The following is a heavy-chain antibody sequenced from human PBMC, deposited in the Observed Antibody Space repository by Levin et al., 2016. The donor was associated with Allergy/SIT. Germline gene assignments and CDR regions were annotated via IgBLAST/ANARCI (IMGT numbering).Heavy chain of an antibody. D-gene: IGHD1-14*01. V-gene: IGHV3-23*01. Sequence: WIRQPPGKGLEWVSAISGSGGSTYYADSVKGRFTISRDNSKNTLYLQMNSLRAEDTAVYYCAKTRATGLSWGGEIDYWGQGTLVTVSS. J-gene: IGHJ4*02. CDR2: ISGSGGST. CDR3: AKTRATGLSWGGEIDY.